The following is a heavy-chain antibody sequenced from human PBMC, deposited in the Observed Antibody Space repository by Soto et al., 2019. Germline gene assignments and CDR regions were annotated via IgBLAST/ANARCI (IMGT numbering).Heavy chain of an antibody. CDR2: IYHSGST. CDR1: GGSISSSNW. CDR3: ARGRYCSGGRCYSTQDY. V-gene: IGHV4-4*02. D-gene: IGHD2-15*01. Sequence: QVQLQESGPGLVKPSGTLSLTCAVSGGSISSSNWWSWVRQPPGKGLEWIGEIYHSGSTNYNPSLRRRVTISVDKSKNQFSLKLSSVTAADTAVYYCARGRYCSGGRCYSTQDYWGQGTLVTVSS. J-gene: IGHJ4*02.